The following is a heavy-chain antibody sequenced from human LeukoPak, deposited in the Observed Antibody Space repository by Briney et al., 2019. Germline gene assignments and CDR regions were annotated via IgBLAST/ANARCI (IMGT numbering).Heavy chain of an antibody. CDR3: ARDPIGPYSGYFDY. D-gene: IGHD3-10*01. Sequence: ASVKVSCKASGYIFSDYGIHWVRQAPGQSLEWMGWLNAGNGNTKYSQKFQDRVTITRDTSASTAYMELSSLRSEDTAVYSCARDPIGPYSGYFDYWGQGTLVTVSS. V-gene: IGHV1-3*01. CDR1: GYIFSDYG. J-gene: IGHJ4*02. CDR2: LNAGNGNT.